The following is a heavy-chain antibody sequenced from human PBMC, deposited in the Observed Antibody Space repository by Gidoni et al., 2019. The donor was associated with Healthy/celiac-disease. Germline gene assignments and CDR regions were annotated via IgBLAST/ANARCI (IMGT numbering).Heavy chain of an antibody. CDR1: VGSISSYY. V-gene: IGHV4-4*07. Sequence: QVPLQESAPGLVQPSATLSLTCTLSVGSISSYYWSWIRQPAGKGLEWIGRIYTSGSTNYNPSIKSRVTMSVDTSKNQFSLKLSSVTAADTAVYYCARTSVTISYGMDVWGQGTTVTVSS. CDR2: IYTSGST. CDR3: ARTSVTISYGMDV. J-gene: IGHJ6*02. D-gene: IGHD4-17*01.